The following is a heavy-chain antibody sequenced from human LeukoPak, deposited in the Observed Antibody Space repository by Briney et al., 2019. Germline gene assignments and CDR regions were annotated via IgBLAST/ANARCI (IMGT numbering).Heavy chain of an antibody. V-gene: IGHV4-61*02. CDR3: ASWLRWFGELEGMFAFDI. CDR1: GGSISSGSYY. CDR2: IYTSGST. Sequence: SETLSLTCTVSGGSISSGSYYWSWIRQPAGKGLEWIGRIYTSGSTNYNPSLKSRVTISVDTSKNQFSLKLSSVTAADTAVYYCASWLRWFGELEGMFAFDIWGQGTMVTVSS. J-gene: IGHJ3*02. D-gene: IGHD3-10*01.